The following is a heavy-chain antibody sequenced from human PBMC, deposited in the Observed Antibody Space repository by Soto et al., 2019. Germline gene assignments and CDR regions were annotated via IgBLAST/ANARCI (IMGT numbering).Heavy chain of an antibody. J-gene: IGHJ4*02. Sequence: QVQLQESCPGLVKPSQTLSLTCTVSGGSINSGLYYCTWIRQHPGKGLEWIGYIYSCGNTFYTPSLKSRVDIAADASKNQFSLRVNSVTAADTAVYYCARARPGSYFEFEYWGQGTLVTVSS. CDR2: IYSCGNT. V-gene: IGHV4-31*03. CDR3: ARARPGSYFEFEY. CDR1: GGSINSGLYY. D-gene: IGHD3-10*01.